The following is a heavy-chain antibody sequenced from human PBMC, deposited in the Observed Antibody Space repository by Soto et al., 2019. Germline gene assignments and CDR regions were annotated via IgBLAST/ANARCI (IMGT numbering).Heavy chain of an antibody. D-gene: IGHD1-26*01. J-gene: IGHJ4*02. CDR3: ARHLQGGSYFDY. CDR1: GGSISSYY. CDR2: IYYSGST. Sequence: SETLSLTCTVSGGSISSYYWSWIRQPPGKGLEWIGYIYYSGSTNYNPSLKSRVTISVDTSKNHFSLKLSSVTAADTAVYYCARHLQGGSYFDYWGQGTLVTVSS. V-gene: IGHV4-59*08.